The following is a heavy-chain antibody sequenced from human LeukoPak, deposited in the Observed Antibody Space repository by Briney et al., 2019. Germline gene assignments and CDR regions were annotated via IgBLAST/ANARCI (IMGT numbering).Heavy chain of an antibody. CDR1: GDSISGYY. V-gene: IGHV4-59*01. Sequence: SETLSLTCTVSGDSISGYYWSWFRLPPGKGLEWIGYISYTGNTNYNPSLKSRLTISLDTSRNHFSLKLSSVTAADTAVYYCARGLTGYSGGDDAFNIWGQGTMATVSS. CDR3: ARGLTGYSGGDDAFNI. J-gene: IGHJ3*02. CDR2: ISYTGNT. D-gene: IGHD1-26*01.